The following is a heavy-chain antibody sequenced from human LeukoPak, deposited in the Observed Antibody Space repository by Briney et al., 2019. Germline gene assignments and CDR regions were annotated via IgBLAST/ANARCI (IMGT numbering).Heavy chain of an antibody. D-gene: IGHD3-10*01. V-gene: IGHV4-34*01. CDR2: INHSGST. Sequence: SETLSRTCAVYDGPFRGYYWNWIRQPPGKGLEWIGEINHSGSTNYNPSLKSRVTISIDTSKNQFSLKLNSVTAADRAVYYCARGPGSGSHFAWFDSWGQGIQVTVSS. CDR1: DGPFRGYY. J-gene: IGHJ5*01. CDR3: ARGPGSGSHFAWFDS.